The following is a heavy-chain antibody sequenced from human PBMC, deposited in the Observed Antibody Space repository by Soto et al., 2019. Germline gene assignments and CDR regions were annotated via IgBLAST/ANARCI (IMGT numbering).Heavy chain of an antibody. CDR1: GGSIARSDFY. CDR3: ARHGHWAPFDD. D-gene: IGHD3-16*01. CDR2: SYYRRNT. Sequence: QLHLQESGPGLVKSSETLSLTCSVYGGSIARSDFYWVWVRQAPGEGLEWVESSYYRRNTYYNSFLRSRVSVSVDTSKNQFSLRLGSVTAADTAVYYCARHGHWAPFDDWGQGTLVTVSS. J-gene: IGHJ4*02. V-gene: IGHV4-39*01.